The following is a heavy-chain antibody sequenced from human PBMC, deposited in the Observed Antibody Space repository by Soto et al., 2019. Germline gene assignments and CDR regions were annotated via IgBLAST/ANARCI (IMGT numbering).Heavy chain of an antibody. CDR3: AKGGYCSSTSCSYFDY. V-gene: IGHV3-23*01. CDR1: GFTFSIYA. Sequence: GGSLRLSCAASGFTFSIYAMSWVRQAPGKGLEWVSAISGSGGSTYYADSVKGRFTISRDNSKNTLYLQMNSLRAEDTAVYYCAKGGYCSSTSCSYFDYWGQGTLVTVSS. CDR2: ISGSGGST. D-gene: IGHD2-2*01. J-gene: IGHJ4*02.